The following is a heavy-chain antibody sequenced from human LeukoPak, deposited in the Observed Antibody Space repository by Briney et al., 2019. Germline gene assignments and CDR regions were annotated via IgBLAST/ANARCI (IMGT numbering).Heavy chain of an antibody. D-gene: IGHD6-6*01. Sequence: SETLSLTCTVSGYSISSGYYWGWIRQPPGKGLEWIGSIYHSGSTYYNPSLKSRVTISVDTSKNQFSLKLSSVTAADTAVYYCARDRGVFYSSSSGDLNWFDPWGQGTLVTVSS. CDR2: IYHSGST. J-gene: IGHJ5*02. CDR3: ARDRGVFYSSSSGDLNWFDP. V-gene: IGHV4-38-2*02. CDR1: GYSISSGYY.